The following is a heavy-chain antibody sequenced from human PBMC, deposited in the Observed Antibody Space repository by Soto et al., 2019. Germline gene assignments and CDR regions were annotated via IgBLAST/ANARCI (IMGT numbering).Heavy chain of an antibody. D-gene: IGHD2-2*01. CDR1: GGTFSSYA. CDR3: VGRIVVVPAAMNYGMDV. J-gene: IGHJ6*02. CDR2: IIPIFGTA. Sequence: GASVKVSCKASGGTFSSYAISWVRQAPGQGLEWMGGIIPIFGTANYAQKFQGRVTITADESTSTAYMELSSLRSEDTGVYYCVGRIVVVPAAMNYGMDVWGQGTTVNVSS. V-gene: IGHV1-69*13.